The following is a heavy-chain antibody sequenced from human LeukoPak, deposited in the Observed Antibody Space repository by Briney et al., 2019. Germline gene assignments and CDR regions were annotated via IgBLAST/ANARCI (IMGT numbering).Heavy chain of an antibody. Sequence: SETLSLTCTVSGGSISSYYWSWIRQPPGKGLEWIGYIYYSGSTNYNPSHKSRVTISVDTSKNQFSLKLSSVAAADTAVYYCARGFRMTYYYDSSGRTRDNWFDPWGQGTLVTVSS. CDR1: GGSISSYY. D-gene: IGHD3-22*01. CDR2: IYYSGST. CDR3: ARGFRMTYYYDSSGRTRDNWFDP. J-gene: IGHJ5*02. V-gene: IGHV4-59*01.